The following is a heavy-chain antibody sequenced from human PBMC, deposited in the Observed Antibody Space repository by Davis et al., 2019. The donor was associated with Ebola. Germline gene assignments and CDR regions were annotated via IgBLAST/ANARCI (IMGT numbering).Heavy chain of an antibody. CDR2: ISAYNGNT. D-gene: IGHD6-13*01. Sequence: ASVKVSCKASGYTFTSYGISWVRQAPGQGLEWMGWISAYNGNTNYAQKLQGRVTMTTDTSTSTAYMELRSLRSDDTAVYYCARLSGYSSSWYFEYYYGMDVWGQGTTVTVSS. CDR3: ARLSGYSSSWYFEYYYGMDV. V-gene: IGHV1-18*01. J-gene: IGHJ6*02. CDR1: GYTFTSYG.